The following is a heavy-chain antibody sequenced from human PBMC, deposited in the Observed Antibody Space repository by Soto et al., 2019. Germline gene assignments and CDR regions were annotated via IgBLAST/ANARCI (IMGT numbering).Heavy chain of an antibody. J-gene: IGHJ3*02. CDR1: GYTFTSYD. Sequence: ASVKVSCKASGYTFTSYDINWVRQATGQGLEWMGWMNPNSGNTGYAQKFQGRVTMTRNTSISTANMELSSLRSEDTAVYYCARIKKRITIFGVALDAFDIWGQGTMVTVSS. CDR3: ARIKKRITIFGVALDAFDI. D-gene: IGHD3-3*01. CDR2: MNPNSGNT. V-gene: IGHV1-8*01.